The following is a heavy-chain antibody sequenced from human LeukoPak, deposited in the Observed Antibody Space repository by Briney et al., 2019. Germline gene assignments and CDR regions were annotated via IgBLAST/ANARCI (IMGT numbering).Heavy chain of an antibody. CDR3: AKDLWGENWFDP. CDR1: GFTFSSYG. D-gene: IGHD7-27*01. V-gene: IGHV3-30*02. J-gene: IGHJ5*02. CDR2: IRYDGSNK. Sequence: GGSLRLSCAASGFTFSSYGMHWVRQAPGKGLEWVAFIRYDGSNKYYADSVKGRFTISRDNSKNTLYLQMNSLRAEDTAVYYCAKDLWGENWFDPWGPGSLVTVSS.